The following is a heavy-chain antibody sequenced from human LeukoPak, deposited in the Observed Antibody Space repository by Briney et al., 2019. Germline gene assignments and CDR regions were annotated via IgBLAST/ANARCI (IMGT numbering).Heavy chain of an antibody. CDR1: GGSISSYY. CDR3: ARGMPQGWVHWFDP. V-gene: IGHV4-59*01. Sequence: PPETLSLTCTVSGGSISSYYWNWLRQPPGKGLEWIGYIYYSGNTKYSPSLESRVTISVDTSKNQFSLKLRSVTAADTAVYYCARGMPQGWVHWFDPWGQGTLVTVSS. J-gene: IGHJ5*02. D-gene: IGHD1-26*01. CDR2: IYYSGNT.